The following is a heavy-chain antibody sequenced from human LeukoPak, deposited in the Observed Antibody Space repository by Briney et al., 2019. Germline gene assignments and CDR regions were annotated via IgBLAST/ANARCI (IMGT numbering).Heavy chain of an antibody. J-gene: IGHJ4*02. CDR1: GGSFSGYY. V-gene: IGHV4-34*01. CDR3: ARGRTVTSVFDY. CDR2: INHSGST. Sequence: SETLSLTCAVYGGSFSGYYWSWIRQPPGKGLEWIGEINHSGSTNYNPSLKSRVTISVDTSRNQFSLKLSSATAADTAVYYCARGRTVTSVFDYWGQGTLVTVSP. D-gene: IGHD4-17*01.